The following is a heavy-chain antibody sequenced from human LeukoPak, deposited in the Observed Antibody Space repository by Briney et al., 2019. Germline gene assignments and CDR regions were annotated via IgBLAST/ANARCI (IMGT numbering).Heavy chain of an antibody. CDR2: ISSSSSYI. V-gene: IGHV3-21*01. CDR1: GFTFSSYS. J-gene: IGHJ4*02. CDR3: ARDYQYCSSTSCYFYFDY. D-gene: IGHD2-2*01. Sequence: AGGSLRLSCAASGFTFSSYSVNWVRQAPGKGLEWVSSISSSSSYIYYADSVKGRFTISRDNAKNSLYLQMNSLRAEDTAVYYCARDYQYCSSTSCYFYFDYWGQGTLVTVSS.